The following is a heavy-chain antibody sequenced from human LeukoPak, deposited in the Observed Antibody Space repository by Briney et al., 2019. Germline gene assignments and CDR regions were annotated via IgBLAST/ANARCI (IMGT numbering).Heavy chain of an antibody. CDR2: IIPIFGTA. J-gene: IGHJ6*02. D-gene: IGHD2-15*01. V-gene: IGHV1-69*13. CDR1: GGTISSYA. CDR3: ARDRDIVVVVAATGYSYAYSMDV. Sequence: GASVKVSCKASGGTISSYAISWVRQAPGQGLEWMGGIIPIFGTANYAQKFQGRVTITADESTSTAYMELSSLRSEDTAVYYCARDRDIVVVVAATGYSYAYSMDVWGQGTTVTVSS.